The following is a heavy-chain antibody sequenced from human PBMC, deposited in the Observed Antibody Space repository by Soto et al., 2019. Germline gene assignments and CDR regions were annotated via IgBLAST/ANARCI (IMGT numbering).Heavy chain of an antibody. CDR3: AKDQESYETLPFDY. Sequence: GGSLRLSCAASGFTFSSYAMSWVRQAPGKELEWVSAISGSGGSTYYADSVKGRFTISRDNSKNTLYLQMNSLRAEDTAVYYCAKDQESYETLPFDYWGQGTLVTVSS. D-gene: IGHD1-26*01. CDR1: GFTFSSYA. V-gene: IGHV3-23*01. J-gene: IGHJ4*02. CDR2: ISGSGGST.